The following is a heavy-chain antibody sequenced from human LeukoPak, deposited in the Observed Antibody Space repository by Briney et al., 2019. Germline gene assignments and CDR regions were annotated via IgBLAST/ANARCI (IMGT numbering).Heavy chain of an antibody. CDR3: ARRYRNSWYYFDY. Sequence: GESLKISCKTSGYSFTTYWIGWVRQMPGNGLEWMGIIHPGGSDTRYNPSFQGQVTFSADKSISTAYLQWSSLKASDSAMYYCARRYRNSWYYFDYWGQGTLVTASS. V-gene: IGHV5-51*01. CDR1: GYSFTTYW. D-gene: IGHD6-13*01. J-gene: IGHJ4*02. CDR2: IHPGGSDT.